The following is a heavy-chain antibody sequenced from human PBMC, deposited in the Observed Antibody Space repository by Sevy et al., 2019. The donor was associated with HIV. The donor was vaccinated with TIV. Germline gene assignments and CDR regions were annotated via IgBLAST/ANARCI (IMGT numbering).Heavy chain of an antibody. CDR3: ARSREGLVFYAFDI. D-gene: IGHD1-26*01. CDR2: IFPGNSDA. Sequence: GESLKISCTASGYSFVGYWIGWVRQRPRKGLEYMGIIFPGNSDARVSPSFQGQVTISADKSTSTAYLHWSSLRASDTAMYDCARSREGLVFYAFDIWGQGTMVTVSS. V-gene: IGHV5-51*01. CDR1: GYSFVGYW. J-gene: IGHJ3*02.